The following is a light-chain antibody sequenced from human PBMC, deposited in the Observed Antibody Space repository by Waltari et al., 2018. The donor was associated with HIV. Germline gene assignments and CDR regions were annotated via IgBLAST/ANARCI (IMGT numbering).Light chain of an antibody. CDR3: QQYNSYPYT. J-gene: IGKJ2*01. V-gene: IGKV1-5*03. Sequence: DIQMTQSPSTLSASVGDRVTITCRASQSISSWLAWYQQKPGKAPNLLIYKASSLKSGVPARFGGSGSGTEFTLTISSLQPDDFATYYCQQYNSYPYTFGPWTKLEIK. CDR2: KAS. CDR1: QSISSW.